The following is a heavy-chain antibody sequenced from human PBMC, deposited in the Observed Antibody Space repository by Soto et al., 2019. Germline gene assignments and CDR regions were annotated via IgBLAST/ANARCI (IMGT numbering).Heavy chain of an antibody. CDR2: ISSSSSYI. Sequence: GGSLRLSCAASGFTFSSYSMNWVRQAPGKGLEWVSSISSSSSYIYYADSVKGRFTISRDNAKNSLYLQMNSLRAEDTAVYYCARDYYGSGSSRVYYYYGMDVWGQGTTVTVSS. D-gene: IGHD3-10*01. J-gene: IGHJ6*02. CDR3: ARDYYGSGSSRVYYYYGMDV. V-gene: IGHV3-21*01. CDR1: GFTFSSYS.